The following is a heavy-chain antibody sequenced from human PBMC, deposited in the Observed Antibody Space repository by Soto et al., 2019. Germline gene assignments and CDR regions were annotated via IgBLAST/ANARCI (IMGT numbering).Heavy chain of an antibody. CDR3: ASHPGYCSGSNCYGYYTMDV. V-gene: IGHV4-39*01. J-gene: IGHJ6*02. CDR1: GGSIRGSSYY. Sequence: VPLCLTSTVAGGSIRGSSYYWGWIRQHPGKGLEWIGSIYYSGSTYYNPSLESRVTISVDTSKNQFSLELSSVTAADTAVYSCASHPGYCSGSNCYGYYTMDVWGQGTTVTASS. D-gene: IGHD2-2*01. CDR2: IYYSGST.